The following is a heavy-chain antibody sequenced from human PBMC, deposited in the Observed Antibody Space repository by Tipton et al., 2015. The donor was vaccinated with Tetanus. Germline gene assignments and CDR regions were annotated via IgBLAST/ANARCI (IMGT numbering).Heavy chain of an antibody. J-gene: IGHJ6*02. D-gene: IGHD3-22*01. CDR1: GYTFTGYY. V-gene: IGHV1-2*02. Sequence: QLVQSGAEMKKPGASVKVSCKASGYTFTGYYIYWVRQAPGQGLEWMGWIDPNSGGTVYAQKFQGRVTMTRDTSISTAYMELRSPRSDDTAVYYCARDRGDYIYYGMDVWGPGTTVTV. CDR3: ARDRGDYIYYGMDV. CDR2: IDPNSGGT.